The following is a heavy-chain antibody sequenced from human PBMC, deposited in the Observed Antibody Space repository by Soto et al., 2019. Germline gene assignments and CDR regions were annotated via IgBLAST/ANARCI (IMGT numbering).Heavy chain of an antibody. CDR3: ARDKSGWYSAEYFQH. CDR2: ISAYNGNT. V-gene: IGHV1-18*01. J-gene: IGHJ1*01. CDR1: GYTFTSYG. Sequence: QVQLVQSGAEVKKPGASVKVSCKASGYTFTSYGISWVRQAPGQGLEWMGWISAYNGNTNYAQKLQGRVTMTTDTSASAAYMELRSLRSDDTAVYYCARDKSGWYSAEYFQHWGQGTLVTVSS. D-gene: IGHD6-19*01.